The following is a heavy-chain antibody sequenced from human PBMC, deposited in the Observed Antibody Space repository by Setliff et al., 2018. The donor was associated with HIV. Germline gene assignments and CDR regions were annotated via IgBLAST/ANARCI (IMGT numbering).Heavy chain of an antibody. V-gene: IGHV4-34*01. J-gene: IGHJ1*01. CDR3: ARRERYCSGTTCYRYFQH. D-gene: IGHD2-2*01. Sequence: SETVSLTCSVSGGYITSGVYYWRWIRQPPGKVLEWIGEINHSRSTNYNPSLKSRVTIPVDTSNNQFPLTLRSATAADTALYVCARRERYCSGTTCYRYFQHWGQGTLVTVSS. CDR2: INHSRST. CDR1: GGYITSGVYY.